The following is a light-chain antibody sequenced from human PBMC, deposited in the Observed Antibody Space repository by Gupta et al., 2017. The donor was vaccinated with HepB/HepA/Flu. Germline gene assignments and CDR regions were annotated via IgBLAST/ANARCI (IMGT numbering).Light chain of an antibody. CDR3: QQRSNWLT. J-gene: IGKJ4*01. Sequence: EVVLTQSPATLSLSPGERATLSCRASQSVSTYLAWYQQKPGQAPRLLIHYASNRATGIPDRFSGSGSGTDFTLTISSLEPEDFAVYYCQQRSNWLTFGGGTKVEIK. CDR2: YAS. V-gene: IGKV3-11*01. CDR1: QSVSTY.